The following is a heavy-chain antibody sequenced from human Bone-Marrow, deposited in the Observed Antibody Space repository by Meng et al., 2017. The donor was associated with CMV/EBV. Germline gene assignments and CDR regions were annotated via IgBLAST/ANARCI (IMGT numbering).Heavy chain of an antibody. J-gene: IGHJ4*02. CDR1: GFTFSSYS. CDR2: ISSSSSYI. D-gene: IGHD6-6*01. Sequence: GESLKISCAASGFTFSSYSMNWVRQAPGKGLEWVSSISSSSSYIYYADSVKGRFTISRDNAKNSLYLQMNSLRAEDTAVYYCARDFGSSIDYWGQGNLVSVSS. V-gene: IGHV3-21*01. CDR3: ARDFGSSIDY.